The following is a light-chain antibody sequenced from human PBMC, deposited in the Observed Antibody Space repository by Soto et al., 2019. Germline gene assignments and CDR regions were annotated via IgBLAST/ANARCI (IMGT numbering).Light chain of an antibody. Sequence: DIVLTQSPGTRSLSPGEIVTLSRRASQSVNNNFLSWYQQKPGQAPRLLIYAASSGATGIPDRFSGSGSGTDFTLTINRLEPEDFVVYYCQYYGNSRITFGQGTRLEIK. J-gene: IGKJ5*01. CDR1: QSVNNNF. CDR2: AAS. V-gene: IGKV3-20*01. CDR3: QYYGNSRIT.